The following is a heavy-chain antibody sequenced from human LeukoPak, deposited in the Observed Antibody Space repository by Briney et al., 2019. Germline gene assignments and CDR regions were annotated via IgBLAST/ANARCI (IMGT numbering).Heavy chain of an antibody. CDR2: ISAYNGNT. CDR1: GYTFTSYG. D-gene: IGHD6-6*01. V-gene: IGHV1-18*01. Sequence: ASVKVSCKASGYTFTSYGISWVRQAPGQGLEWMGWISAYNGNTNYAQKLQGRVTMTTDTSTSTAYMELRSLRSDDTAVYYCARETRYSSSTYYYYYIDVRGNRTTVTASS. J-gene: IGHJ6*03. CDR3: ARETRYSSSTYYYYYIDV.